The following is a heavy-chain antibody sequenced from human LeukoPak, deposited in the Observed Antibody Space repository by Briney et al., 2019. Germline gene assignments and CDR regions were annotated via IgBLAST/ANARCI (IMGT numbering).Heavy chain of an antibody. CDR3: ARDRYYYDSSGLDY. CDR1: GFTFSSYA. Sequence: LRLSCAASGFTFSSYAMSWIRQHPGKGLEWIGYIYYSGSTYYNPSLKSRVTISVDTSKNQFSLKLSSVTAADTAVYYCARDRYYYDSSGLDYWGQGTLVTVSS. J-gene: IGHJ4*02. V-gene: IGHV4-31*02. D-gene: IGHD3-22*01. CDR2: IYYSGST.